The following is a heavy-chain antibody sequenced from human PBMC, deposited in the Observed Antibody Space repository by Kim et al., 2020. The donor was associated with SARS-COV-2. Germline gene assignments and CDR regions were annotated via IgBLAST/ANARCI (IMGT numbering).Heavy chain of an antibody. V-gene: IGHV3-23*01. CDR2: ISGNDVTT. CDR1: GFTFSAYA. J-gene: IGHJ1*01. Sequence: GGSLRLSCAASGFTFSAYAMNWVRQAPGKGLEWVSSISGNDVTTYYADSVKGRFIISRDNSNNALHLQMNSLRAEDTAVYYCARYFGSGGSEFHYWGQGTLVTVSS. CDR3: ARYFGSGGSEFHY. D-gene: IGHD2-15*01.